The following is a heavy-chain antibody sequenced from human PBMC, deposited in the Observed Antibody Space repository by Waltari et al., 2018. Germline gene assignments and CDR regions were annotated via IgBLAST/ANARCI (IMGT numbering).Heavy chain of an antibody. CDR3: SRGKYSSGWYGRY. CDR2: IRTKAYGGTT. D-gene: IGHD6-19*01. J-gene: IGHJ4*02. Sequence: EVQLVESGGGLVQPGRSLTLSCTASGFTIVDYALNWYRQAPGKGLEWVGFIRTKAYGGTTEYAASVKGRFTISRDDSKSIAYLQMNSLKTEDTAVYYCSRGKYSSGWYGRYWGQGTLVTVSS. V-gene: IGHV3-49*03. CDR1: GFTIVDYA.